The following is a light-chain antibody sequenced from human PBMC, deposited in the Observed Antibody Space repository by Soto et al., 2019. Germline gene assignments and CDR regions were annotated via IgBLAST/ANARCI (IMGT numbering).Light chain of an antibody. J-gene: IGLJ3*02. Sequence: QSALTQPASVSGSPGQSITISCTGTSSDVGYYNYVSWYQQHPGKAPKLMIYEVSNRPSGVSNRFSVSKSGNTASLTISGRQAEDEADYYCCSYTRSSTLEVFGGGTKLTVL. CDR1: SSDVGYYNY. V-gene: IGLV2-14*01. CDR3: CSYTRSSTLEV. CDR2: EVS.